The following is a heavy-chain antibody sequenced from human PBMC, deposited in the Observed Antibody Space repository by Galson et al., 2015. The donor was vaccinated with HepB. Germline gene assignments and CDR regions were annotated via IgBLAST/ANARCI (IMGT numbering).Heavy chain of an antibody. V-gene: IGHV3-30*18. Sequence: SLRLSCAASGFTFSSYGMHWVRQAPGKGLEWVAVISYDGSNKYYADSVKGRFTISRDNSKNTLYLQMNSLRAEDTAVYYCAKDLIVVVVAATGYGMDVWGQGTTVTVSS. CDR3: AKDLIVVVVAATGYGMDV. CDR2: ISYDGSNK. D-gene: IGHD2-15*01. CDR1: GFTFSSYG. J-gene: IGHJ6*02.